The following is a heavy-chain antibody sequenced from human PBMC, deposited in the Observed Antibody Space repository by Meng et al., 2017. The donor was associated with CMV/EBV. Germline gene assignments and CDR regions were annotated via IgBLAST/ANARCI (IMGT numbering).Heavy chain of an antibody. CDR1: GFTFGDYA. D-gene: IGHD3-22*01. V-gene: IGHV3-49*04. Sequence: GGSLRLSCTASGFTFGDYAMSWVRQAPGKGLEWVGFIRSKAYGGTTEYAASVKGRFTISRDDSKSIAYLQMNSLETEDTAVYYCTRNRGSSGFPRLGFDYWGQGTLVTVSS. J-gene: IGHJ4*02. CDR3: TRNRGSSGFPRLGFDY. CDR2: IRSKAYGGTT.